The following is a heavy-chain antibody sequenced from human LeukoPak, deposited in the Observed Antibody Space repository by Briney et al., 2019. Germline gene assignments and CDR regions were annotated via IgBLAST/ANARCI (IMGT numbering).Heavy chain of an antibody. D-gene: IGHD3-10*01. J-gene: IGHJ4*02. CDR2: IYYSGST. CDR1: GGSISSYY. Sequence: SETLSLTCTVSGGSISSYYWSWIRQPPGEGLEWIGYIYYSGSTNYNPSLKSRVTISVDTSKNQFSLKLSSVTAADTAVYYCAGYGSGSYRDFDYWGQGTLVTVSS. V-gene: IGHV4-59*08. CDR3: AGYGSGSYRDFDY.